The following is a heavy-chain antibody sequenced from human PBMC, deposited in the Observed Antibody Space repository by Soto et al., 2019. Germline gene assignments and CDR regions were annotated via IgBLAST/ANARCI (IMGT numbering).Heavy chain of an antibody. CDR1: GYTFTGYY. CDR3: ARVGRTKAAANWFDP. CDR2: INPNSGGT. V-gene: IGHV1-2*02. D-gene: IGHD6-13*01. J-gene: IGHJ5*02. Sequence: QVQLVQSGAEVKKPGASVKVSCKASGYTFTGYYMHWVRQAPGQGLEWMGWINPNSGGTNYAQKSQGRVTMTRDTSISTAYMELSRLRSDDTAVYYCARVGRTKAAANWFDPWGQGTLVTVSS.